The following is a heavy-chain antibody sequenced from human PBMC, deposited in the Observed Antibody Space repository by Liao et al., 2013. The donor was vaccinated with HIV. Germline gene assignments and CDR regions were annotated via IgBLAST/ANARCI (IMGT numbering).Heavy chain of an antibody. CDR3: ARDNRLWFGELQEYFLH. CDR1: GGSINSSPYY. V-gene: IGHV4-39*07. J-gene: IGHJ1*01. CDR2: INYSGTT. D-gene: IGHD3-10*01. Sequence: QLQLQESGPGLVKPSETLSLTCTVSGGSINSSPYYWGWIRQPPGKGLEWIGSINYSGTTYYNPSLKSRVTISVDTSKNQFSLKLSSLTAADTAVYYCARDNRLWFGELQEYFLHWGQGTLVTVSS.